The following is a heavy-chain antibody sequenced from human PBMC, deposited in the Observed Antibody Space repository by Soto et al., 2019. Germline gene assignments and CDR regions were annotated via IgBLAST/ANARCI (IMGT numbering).Heavy chain of an antibody. J-gene: IGHJ4*02. CDR3: AKVTWDTSSSANY. CDR2: IRGGGDST. D-gene: IGHD6-6*01. Sequence: GGSLRLSCAASGLTFSSHDMTWVRQAPGKGLEWVSSIRGGGDSTYYADSVKGRFTISRDNSKNTLYLQMNSLRAEDTAVYYCAKVTWDTSSSANYWGQGTLVTVSS. V-gene: IGHV3-23*01. CDR1: GLTFSSHD.